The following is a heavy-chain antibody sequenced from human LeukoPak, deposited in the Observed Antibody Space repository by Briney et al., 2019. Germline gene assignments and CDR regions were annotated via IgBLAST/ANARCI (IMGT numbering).Heavy chain of an antibody. CDR3: VRVVPGGASFDS. CDR2: MYYSGHT. J-gene: IGHJ4*02. D-gene: IGHD3-16*01. V-gene: IGHV4-59*02. CDR1: GASVTSYY. Sequence: SETLSLTCTVSGASVTSYYWSWIRQPPGKGLEWIAYMYYSGHTHNNPSLNSRVPISVDTSKNQFSLILTSLTTEDTAVYYCVRVVPGGASFDSWGQGTLVTVSS.